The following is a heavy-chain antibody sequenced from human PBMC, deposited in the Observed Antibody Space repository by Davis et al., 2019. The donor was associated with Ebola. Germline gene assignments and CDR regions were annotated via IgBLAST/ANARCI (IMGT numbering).Heavy chain of an antibody. Sequence: PSETLSLTCTVSGASIRSYYWSWIRQPPGKGLEWIAYIYYSGTTHYNPSLKSRVTISVDTSKNQFSLKLSSVTAADTAVYYCARERDGDYVDYWGQGTLVTVSS. CDR1: GASIRSYY. J-gene: IGHJ4*02. CDR3: ARERDGDYVDY. CDR2: IYYSGTT. V-gene: IGHV4-59*12. D-gene: IGHD4-17*01.